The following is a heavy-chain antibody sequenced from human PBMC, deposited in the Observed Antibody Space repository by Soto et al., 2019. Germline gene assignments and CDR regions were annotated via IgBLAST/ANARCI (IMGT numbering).Heavy chain of an antibody. CDR2: ISGSGGSGRG. CDR3: ARERAIAATGIFYY. V-gene: IGHV3-23*01. J-gene: IGHJ4*02. CDR1: GFSFRKYA. D-gene: IGHD6-13*01. Sequence: EVQLLESGGGLVQPGGSLRLSCVGSGFSFRKYAMNWVRQAPGKGLEWVSGISGSGGSGRGFYADPVKGRFTISRDNSKNTLYLQMNSLRHEDTAVYYCARERAIAATGIFYYWGQGTLVTVSS.